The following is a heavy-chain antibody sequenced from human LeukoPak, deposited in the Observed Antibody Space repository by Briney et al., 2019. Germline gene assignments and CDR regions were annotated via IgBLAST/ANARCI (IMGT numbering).Heavy chain of an antibody. J-gene: IGHJ4*02. V-gene: IGHV1-69*13. Sequence: SVKVSCKASGGTFSSYAISWVRQAPGQGLEWMGGIIPIFGTANYAQKFQGRVTITADESTSTAYMELSSLRSEDTAVYYCARDKAGVGAINYFDYWGQGTLVTVSS. CDR2: IIPIFGTA. CDR1: GGTFSSYA. CDR3: ARDKAGVGAINYFDY. D-gene: IGHD1-26*01.